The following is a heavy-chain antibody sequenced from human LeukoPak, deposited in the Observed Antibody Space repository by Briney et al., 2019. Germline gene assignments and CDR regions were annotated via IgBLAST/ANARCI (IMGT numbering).Heavy chain of an antibody. D-gene: IGHD3-3*01. Sequence: SETLSLTCSVSGGSISTYYWSWIRQPPGKGLEWLGYIYNSGSPNYSPSLKSRVPISMDTSKKQLSLQLASLTPADPAVFSFARHGGFLEWLFSFDSWGQGTLVTVSS. CDR1: GGSISTYY. CDR2: IYNSGSP. J-gene: IGHJ4*02. V-gene: IGHV4-59*08. CDR3: ARHGGFLEWLFSFDS.